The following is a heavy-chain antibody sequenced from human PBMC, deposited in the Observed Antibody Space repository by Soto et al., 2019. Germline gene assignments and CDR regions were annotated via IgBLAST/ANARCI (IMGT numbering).Heavy chain of an antibody. J-gene: IGHJ6*03. CDR2: ISGSGGST. Sequence: GGSLRLSCAASGFSFSSYAMSWVRQAPGKGLEWVSAISGSGGSTYYADSVKGRFTISRDNSKNTLYLQMNSLRAEDTAVYYCAKDPDRRYYYYYLDVWGKGTTVTVSS. V-gene: IGHV3-23*01. CDR3: AKDPDRRYYYYYLDV. CDR1: GFSFSSYA.